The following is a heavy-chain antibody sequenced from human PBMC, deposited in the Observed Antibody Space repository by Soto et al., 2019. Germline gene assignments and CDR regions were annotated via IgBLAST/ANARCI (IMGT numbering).Heavy chain of an antibody. D-gene: IGHD3-3*01. CDR3: AVGRAPIFGVARPFDY. J-gene: IGHJ4*02. Sequence: GGSLRLSCAASGFTFSSYAMSWVRQAPGKGLEWVSAISGSGGSTYYADSVKGRFTISRDNSKNTLYLQMNSLRAEDTAVYYCAVGRAPIFGVARPFDYWGQGTLVTVSS. CDR2: ISGSGGST. V-gene: IGHV3-23*01. CDR1: GFTFSSYA.